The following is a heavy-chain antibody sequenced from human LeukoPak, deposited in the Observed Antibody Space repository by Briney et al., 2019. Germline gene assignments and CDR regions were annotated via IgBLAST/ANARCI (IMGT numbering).Heavy chain of an antibody. V-gene: IGHV5-51*01. J-gene: IGHJ4*02. CDR2: IYPGDSDT. Sequence: GESLKISCKGSRSTFTSYWIGWVRPMPGKGLEWMGIIYPGDSDTRYSPSFQGQVTISADKSINTAYLQWSTLKASDTAMYYCARGYYYDSSGYPDYWGQGTLVTVSS. CDR3: ARGYYYDSSGYPDY. D-gene: IGHD3-22*01. CDR1: RSTFTSYW.